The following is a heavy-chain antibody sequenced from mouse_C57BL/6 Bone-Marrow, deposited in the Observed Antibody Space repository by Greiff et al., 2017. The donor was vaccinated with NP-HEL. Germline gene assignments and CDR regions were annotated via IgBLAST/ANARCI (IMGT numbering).Heavy chain of an antibody. Sequence: DVKLVESGGGLVKPGGSLKLSCAASGFTFSSYAMSWVRQTPEKRLEWVATISDGGSYTYYPDNVKGRFTISRDNAKNNLYLQMSHLKSEDTAMYYCAREYYSLYAMDYWGQGTSVTVSS. CDR3: AREYYSLYAMDY. CDR1: GFTFSSYA. CDR2: ISDGGSYT. J-gene: IGHJ4*01. V-gene: IGHV5-4*01. D-gene: IGHD2-12*01.